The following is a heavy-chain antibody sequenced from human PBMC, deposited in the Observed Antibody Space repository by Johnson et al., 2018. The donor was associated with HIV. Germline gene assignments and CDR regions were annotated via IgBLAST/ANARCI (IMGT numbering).Heavy chain of an antibody. D-gene: IGHD5-18*01. CDR3: ARDRGSYGLDAFDI. CDR1: RFTFDDYA. J-gene: IGHJ3*02. V-gene: IGHV3-9*01. CDR2: ISWNSGSI. Sequence: EVQLVESGGGLVQPGRSLRLSCAASRFTFDDYAMHWVRQAPGKGLEWVSGISWNSGSIGYADSVKGRFTISRDNAKNTLYLQMNSLRAEDTAVYYCARDRGSYGLDAFDIWGQGTMVTVSS.